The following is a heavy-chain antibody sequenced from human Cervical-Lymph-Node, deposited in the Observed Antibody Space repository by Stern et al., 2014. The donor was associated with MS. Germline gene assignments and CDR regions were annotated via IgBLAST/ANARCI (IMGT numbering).Heavy chain of an antibody. D-gene: IGHD3-3*01. J-gene: IGHJ4*02. CDR1: GYTFTSYA. CDR2: VNTNTGNP. V-gene: IGHV7-4-1*02. CDR3: ASGAMGDFWSGYSYFDY. Sequence: VQLVQSGSEVKKPGASVKVSCKASGYTFTSYAMNWVRQAPGQGLEWMGLVNTNTGNPTYAQCFTGRFVFSLDTSVSTAYLQISSLKAEDTAVYYCASGAMGDFWSGYSYFDYWGQGTLVTVSS.